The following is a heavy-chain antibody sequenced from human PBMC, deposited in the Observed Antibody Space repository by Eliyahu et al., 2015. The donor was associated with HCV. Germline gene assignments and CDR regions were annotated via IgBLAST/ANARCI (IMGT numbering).Heavy chain of an antibody. CDR1: GFSFSTLP. CDR3: ASGSSSDY. CDR2: ISXDGNKK. Sequence: QVQVVESGGGVVQPGGXLXLXCAASGFSFSTLPMHWVRQAPGRGLEWVAVISXDGNKKYYADSVKGRFTISRDNSMNTLFLQVNSLRVDDTAVYYCASGSSSDYWGQGTLVTVSS. J-gene: IGHJ4*02. V-gene: IGHV3-30-3*01.